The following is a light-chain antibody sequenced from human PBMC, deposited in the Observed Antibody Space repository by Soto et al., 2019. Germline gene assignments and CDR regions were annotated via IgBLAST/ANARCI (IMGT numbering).Light chain of an antibody. Sequence: QSVLTQPPSVSAAPGQTVTISCSGSSSNIGNNYVSWYQQLPGTAPKPLIYDNNKRPSGIPDRFSGSKSSTSATLGITGLQTGDEADYYCGTWDSSLSAVVFGGGTKLTVL. V-gene: IGLV1-51*01. CDR2: DNN. J-gene: IGLJ2*01. CDR1: SSNIGNNY. CDR3: GTWDSSLSAVV.